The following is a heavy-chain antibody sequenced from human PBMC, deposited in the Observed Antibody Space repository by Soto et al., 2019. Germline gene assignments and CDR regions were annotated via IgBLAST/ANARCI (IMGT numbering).Heavy chain of an antibody. CDR2: IKSKTDGGTT. D-gene: IGHD1-1*01. J-gene: IGHJ4*02. V-gene: IGHV3-15*05. Sequence: SLXRQAPRKGMEWVGRIKSKTDGGTTDYAAPVKGRFTISRDDSRNTLYLQINSLKTEDTAVYYCTTDWERGYWGQGTLVTVSS. CDR3: TTDWERGY.